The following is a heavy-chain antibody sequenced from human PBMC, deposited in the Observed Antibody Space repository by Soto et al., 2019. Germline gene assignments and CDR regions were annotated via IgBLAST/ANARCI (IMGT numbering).Heavy chain of an antibody. CDR1: GFTFRTYT. V-gene: IGHV3-21*01. CDR2: IRGFSPYT. J-gene: IGHJ6*02. D-gene: IGHD2-15*01. Sequence: GSLRLSCISSGFTFRTYTMNWVRQAPGKGLEWVSGIRGFSPYTFYAESVKGRFTISRDNAKNSLYLQMNSLRAEDTAVYYCARDRGYDAHDYYYNAMDVWGQGTTVTVSS. CDR3: ARDRGYDAHDYYYNAMDV.